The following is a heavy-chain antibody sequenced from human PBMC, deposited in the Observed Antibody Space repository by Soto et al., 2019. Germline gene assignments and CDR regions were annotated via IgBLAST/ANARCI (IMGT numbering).Heavy chain of an antibody. CDR1: GGSFSGYY. CDR3: TGYHLGVMVTFDI. D-gene: IGHD3-16*01. J-gene: IGHJ3*02. CDR2: INHSGST. V-gene: IGHV4-34*01. Sequence: PSETLSLTCAVYGGSFSGYYWSWIRQPPGKGLEWIGEINHSGSTNYNPSLKSRVTISVDTSKNQFSLKLSSVTAADTAVYYWTGYHLGVMVTFDIWGQGTMVTVSS.